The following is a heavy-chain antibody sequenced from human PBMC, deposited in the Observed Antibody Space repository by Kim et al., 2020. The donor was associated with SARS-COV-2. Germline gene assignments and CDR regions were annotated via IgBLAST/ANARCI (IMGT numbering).Heavy chain of an antibody. J-gene: IGHJ4*02. D-gene: IGHD3-22*01. CDR1: GFTFSSYG. Sequence: GGSLRLSCAASGFTFSSYGMHWVRQAPGKGLEWVAVIWYDGSNKYYADSVKGRFTISRDNSKNTLYLQMNSLRAKDTAVYYCASYDSSGYYSANFDYWGQGTLVTVSS. CDR2: IWYDGSNK. CDR3: ASYDSSGYYSANFDY. V-gene: IGHV3-33*01.